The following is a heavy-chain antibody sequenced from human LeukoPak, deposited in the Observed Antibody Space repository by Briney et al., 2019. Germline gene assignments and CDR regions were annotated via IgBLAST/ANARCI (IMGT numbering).Heavy chain of an antibody. CDR2: IRSDGTI. V-gene: IGHV3-69-1*01. J-gene: IGHJ3*02. D-gene: IGHD2/OR15-2a*01. CDR3: ARDNIWAFDI. Sequence: PGGSLRLSCEASGFTSFNFPMNWVRKAPGKGLEWVSHIRSDGTITYADSVKGRFTLSRDDAKTSVYLQLNSLRDEDTAIYYCARDNIWAFDIWGQGTMVTVSS. CDR1: GFTSFNFP.